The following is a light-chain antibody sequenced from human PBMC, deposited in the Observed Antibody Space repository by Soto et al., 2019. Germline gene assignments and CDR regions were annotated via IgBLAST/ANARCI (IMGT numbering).Light chain of an antibody. CDR1: SSNIGSYV. V-gene: IGLV1-44*01. Sequence: QSVLTQPPSASGTPGQRVTIACSGSSSNIGSYVVYWYQQLAGTAPKLLMYNNNPRPSGVPDRFSGSKSGTSASLAISGLQSEDDAAYYCAVWDDILDGWVFGGGTKVTVL. J-gene: IGLJ3*02. CDR2: NNN. CDR3: AVWDDILDGWV.